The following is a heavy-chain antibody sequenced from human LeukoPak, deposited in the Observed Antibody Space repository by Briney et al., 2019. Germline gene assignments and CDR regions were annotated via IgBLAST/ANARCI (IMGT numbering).Heavy chain of an antibody. CDR3: AKRSSSWLRYYYYYMDV. CDR1: GFTFSSYS. CDR2: ISGSGGST. Sequence: GGSLRLSCAASGFTFSSYSMNWVRQAPGKGLEWVSAISGSGGSTYYADSVKGRFTISRDNSKNTLYLQMNSLRAEDTAVYYCAKRSSSWLRYYYYYMDVWGKGTTVTISS. J-gene: IGHJ6*03. V-gene: IGHV3-23*01. D-gene: IGHD6-13*01.